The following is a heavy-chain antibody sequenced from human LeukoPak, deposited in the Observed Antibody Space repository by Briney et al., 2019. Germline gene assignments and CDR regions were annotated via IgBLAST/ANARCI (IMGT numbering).Heavy chain of an antibody. CDR1: GFTFSSYS. V-gene: IGHV3-7*01. Sequence: GGSLRLSCAASGFTFSSYSMNWVRQAPGKGLEWVANINQDGSKKFYVDSVKGRFTISRDNAKNALYLQMNSLRAEDTGVYFCARGQTLTFWGQGTLVTASS. CDR3: ARGQTLTF. J-gene: IGHJ4*02. CDR2: INQDGSKK.